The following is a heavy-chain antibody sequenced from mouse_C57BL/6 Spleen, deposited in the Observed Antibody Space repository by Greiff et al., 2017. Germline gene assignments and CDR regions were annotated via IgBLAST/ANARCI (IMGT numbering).Heavy chain of an antibody. J-gene: IGHJ4*01. CDR2: IDPSDSYT. CDR1: GYTFTSYW. CDR3: ARRSNYYAMDY. Sequence: VKLQESGAELVMPGASVKLSCKASGYTFTSYWMHWVKQRPGQGLEWIGEIDPSDSYTNYNQKFKGKSTLTVDKSSSTAYMQLSSLTSEDSAVDYCARRSNYYAMDYWGQGTSVTVSS. D-gene: IGHD2-5*01. V-gene: IGHV1-69*01.